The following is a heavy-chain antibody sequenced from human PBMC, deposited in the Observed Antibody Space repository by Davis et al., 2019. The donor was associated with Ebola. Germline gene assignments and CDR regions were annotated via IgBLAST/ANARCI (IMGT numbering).Heavy chain of an antibody. Sequence: GESLKISCAASGFTVSSNYMSWVRQAPGKGLEWVSVIYSGGSTYYADSVKGRFTISIDNAETTLFLQMNNLRADDTAVYYCGRWNDLWGQGTLVTVS. D-gene: IGHD1-1*01. CDR1: GFTVSSNY. V-gene: IGHV3-66*01. J-gene: IGHJ5*02. CDR2: IYSGGST. CDR3: GRWNDL.